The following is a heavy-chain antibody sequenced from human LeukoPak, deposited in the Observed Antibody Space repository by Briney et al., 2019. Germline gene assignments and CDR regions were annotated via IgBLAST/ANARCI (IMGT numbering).Heavy chain of an antibody. V-gene: IGHV5-51*01. Sequence: GESLKISCQASGYSFTSSWIGWARQMPGKGLEWMANINPGDSDTRHSPSFQGQVTISADKSISTVYLQWGSLKASDTAMYYCARQPGAGWFDPWGQGTLVTVSS. CDR2: INPGDSDT. CDR3: ARQPGAGWFDP. J-gene: IGHJ5*02. CDR1: GYSFTSSW. D-gene: IGHD3-10*01.